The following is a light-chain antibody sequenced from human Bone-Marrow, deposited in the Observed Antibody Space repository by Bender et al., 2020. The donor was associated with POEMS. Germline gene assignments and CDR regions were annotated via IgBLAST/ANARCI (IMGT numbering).Light chain of an antibody. V-gene: IGLV2-8*01. CDR3: NLYAGRYNLPWV. CDR2: EVS. J-gene: IGLJ3*02. CDR1: SSDVGGYNY. Sequence: QSALTQPPSASGSPGQSVTISCTGTSSDVGGYNYVSWYQQHPGKAPKLMIYEVSKRPSGVPDRFSGSKSGNTASLTVSGLQAEDEADYFCNLYAGRYNLPWVFGGGTKLTVL.